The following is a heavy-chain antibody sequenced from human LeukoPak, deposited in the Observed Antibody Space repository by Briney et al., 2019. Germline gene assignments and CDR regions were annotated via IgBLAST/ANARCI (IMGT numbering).Heavy chain of an antibody. J-gene: IGHJ4*02. V-gene: IGHV1-18*01. Sequence: ASVKVSCKASGYTFTSYGISWVRQAPGQGLEWMGWISAYNGNTNYAQKLQGRVTMTTDTSTSTAYMELSSLRSEDTAVYYCARDIGYCSSTSCYGLIHWGQGTLVTVSS. CDR3: ARDIGYCSSTSCYGLIH. D-gene: IGHD2-2*01. CDR2: ISAYNGNT. CDR1: GYTFTSYG.